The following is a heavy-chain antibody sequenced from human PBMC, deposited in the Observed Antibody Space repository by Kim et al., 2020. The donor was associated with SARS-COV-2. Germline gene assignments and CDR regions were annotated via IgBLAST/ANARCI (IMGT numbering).Heavy chain of an antibody. CDR3: ARAPQAVGCSSTSCYTDYYYYMDV. CDR1: GFTFSSYS. J-gene: IGHJ6*03. V-gene: IGHV3-21*01. D-gene: IGHD2-2*02. CDR2: ISSSSSYI. Sequence: GGSLRLSCAASGFTFSSYSMNWVRQAPGKGLEWVSSISSSSSYIYYADSVKGRFTISRDNAKNSLYLQMNSLRAEDTAVYYCARAPQAVGCSSTSCYTDYYYYMDVWGKGTTVTVSS.